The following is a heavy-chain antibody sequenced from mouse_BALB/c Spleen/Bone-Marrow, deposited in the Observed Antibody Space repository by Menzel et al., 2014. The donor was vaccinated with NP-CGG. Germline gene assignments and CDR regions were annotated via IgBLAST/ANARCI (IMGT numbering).Heavy chain of an antibody. D-gene: IGHD2-14*01. V-gene: IGHV1-69*01. Sequence: QVQLQQSGAELVMPGASVKMSCKASGYTFTDYWIHWVKPRPGQGLEWIGAIDTSDDYTTYNQKFKGKATLTVDESSSTAYMQFSSLTSEDSAVYYCARSDYGYDPLAYWGQGTLVTVSA. CDR2: IDTSDDYT. CDR1: GYTFTDYW. CDR3: ARSDYGYDPLAY. J-gene: IGHJ3*01.